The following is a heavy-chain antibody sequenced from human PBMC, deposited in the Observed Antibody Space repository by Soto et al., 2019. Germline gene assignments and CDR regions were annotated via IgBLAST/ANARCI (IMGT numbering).Heavy chain of an antibody. CDR2: IYYSERASYNSGST. J-gene: IGHJ5*02. CDR1: GDSMTSSSYY. CDR3: ARHTRNQFDP. V-gene: IGHV4-39*01. Sequence: SETLSLTCTVSGDSMTSSSYYWGWIRQPPGKGLEWIGSIYYSERASYNSGSTYYSPSLKSRVTISGDTSKSQFSLKLSSVTAADTAVYYCARHTRNQFDPWGQGTLVTVSS.